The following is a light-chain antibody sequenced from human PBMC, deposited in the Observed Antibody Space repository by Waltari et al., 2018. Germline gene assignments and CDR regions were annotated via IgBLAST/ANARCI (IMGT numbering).Light chain of an antibody. Sequence: EIVLTQSPATLSLSPGERATLSCRASQSVDTYLAWYQHKPGQGPRLLIYDASNRATGIPARFSGSGSGADFTLIISSLEPEDFAVYYCHQRSNWPLTFGGGTKVEIK. CDR1: QSVDTY. CDR3: HQRSNWPLT. V-gene: IGKV3-11*01. J-gene: IGKJ4*01. CDR2: DAS.